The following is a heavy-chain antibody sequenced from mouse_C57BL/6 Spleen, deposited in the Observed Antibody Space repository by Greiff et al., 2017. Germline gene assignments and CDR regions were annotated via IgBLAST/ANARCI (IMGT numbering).Heavy chain of an antibody. CDR2: IFPAIGNT. CDR1: GFNIKNTY. D-gene: IGHD2-3*01. V-gene: IGHV14-3*01. CDR3: AVYDGYLYAMDY. J-gene: IGHJ4*01. Sequence: VQLQQSVAELVRPGASLKLSCTASGFNIKNTYMHWLQQTPEQGLEWIAWIFPAIGNTKSASKLQGKATISADTSSNTAYLQLSSLTSEDTAIYYCAVYDGYLYAMDYWGQGTSVTVSS.